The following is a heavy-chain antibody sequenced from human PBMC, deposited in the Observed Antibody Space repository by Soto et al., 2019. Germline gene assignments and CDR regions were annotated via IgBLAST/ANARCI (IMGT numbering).Heavy chain of an antibody. CDR2: IKQDGSEK. Sequence: PGGSLRLSCAASGFTFSSYWMSWVRQAPGKGLEWVANIKQDGSEKYYVDSVKGRFTISRDNAKNSLYLQMNSLRAEDTAVYYCARALAGAGRIYYMDVWGKGTTVTVSS. V-gene: IGHV3-7*01. CDR1: GFTFSSYW. CDR3: ARALAGAGRIYYMDV. J-gene: IGHJ6*03. D-gene: IGHD6-19*01.